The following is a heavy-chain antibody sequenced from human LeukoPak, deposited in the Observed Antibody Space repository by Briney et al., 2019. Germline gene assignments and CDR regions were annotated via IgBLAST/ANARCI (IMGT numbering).Heavy chain of an antibody. J-gene: IGHJ4*02. Sequence: PGRSLRLSCAVSGFTFNDYTMHWVRQVPGKGLEWVSGISWTSGTIVYADSVKGRFTISRDNAKNSLYLQMNSLRPEDTALYYCSRDRTPFKQLVLNSFAYWGQGTLVTVSS. CDR1: GFTFNDYT. D-gene: IGHD6-13*01. V-gene: IGHV3-9*01. CDR3: SRDRTPFKQLVLNSFAY. CDR2: ISWTSGTI.